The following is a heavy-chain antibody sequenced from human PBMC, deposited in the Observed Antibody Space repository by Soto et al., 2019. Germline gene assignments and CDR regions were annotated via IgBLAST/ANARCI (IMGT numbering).Heavy chain of an antibody. Sequence: QVQVVQSGAEVKKPGASVKVSCKASDYTFTNYGISWVRQAPGQGLEWMGWISAYNGSPNYAQKFQGRGTMTTDTSPSKAYMGLRSLRSDDTAVDYCGGGGDSNSLYFVSWGQGTLVTVSS. J-gene: IGHJ4*02. CDR2: ISAYNGSP. CDR1: DYTFTNYG. CDR3: GGGGDSNSLYFVS. V-gene: IGHV1-18*01. D-gene: IGHD6-13*01.